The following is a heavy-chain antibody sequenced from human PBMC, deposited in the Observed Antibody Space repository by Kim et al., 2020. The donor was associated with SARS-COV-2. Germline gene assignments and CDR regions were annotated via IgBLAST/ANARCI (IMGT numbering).Heavy chain of an antibody. CDR1: GFRFSEYD. V-gene: IGHV3-11*05. D-gene: IGHD2-2*02. CDR2: VSTSSTYT. Sequence: GGSLRLSCAASGFRFSEYDMNWVRQAPGKGLEWLSSVSTSSTYTNYADSVRGRFIISRDNARDSLSLQMDSLRPEDTAVSYCARDPYNSYAMDLWCQGTT. J-gene: IGHJ6*02. CDR3: ARDPYNSYAMDL.